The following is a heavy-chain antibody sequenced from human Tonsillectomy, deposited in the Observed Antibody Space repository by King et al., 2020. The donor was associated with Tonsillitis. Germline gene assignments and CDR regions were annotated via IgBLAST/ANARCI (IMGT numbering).Heavy chain of an antibody. D-gene: IGHD1-26*01. V-gene: IGHV3-23*04. Sequence: VQLVESGGGLVQPGGSLRLSCAASGFTFSSYAMSWVRQAPGKGREWVSLSSGSGGSTYYADSVKGRFTISSENSKTPLDLQMNSLRAEDTAIYYCAKNTRYGAVGSIDYWGQGTLVTVSS. J-gene: IGHJ4*02. CDR1: GFTFSSYA. CDR3: AKNTRYGAVGSIDY. CDR2: SSGSGGST.